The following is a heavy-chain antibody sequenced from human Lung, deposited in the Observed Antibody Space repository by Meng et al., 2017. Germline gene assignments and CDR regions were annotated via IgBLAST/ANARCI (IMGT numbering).Heavy chain of an antibody. J-gene: IGHJ4*02. V-gene: IGHV4-34*01. Sequence: QVQLQQGGAGLLKPSETLSLTWVVSGGSFSDYYWSWIRQPPGKGLEWIGEINHSGSTNYNPSLESRATISVDTSQNNLSLKLSSVTAADSAVYYCARGPTTMAHDFDYWGQGTLVTVSS. D-gene: IGHD4-11*01. CDR1: GGSFSDYY. CDR2: INHSGST. CDR3: ARGPTTMAHDFDY.